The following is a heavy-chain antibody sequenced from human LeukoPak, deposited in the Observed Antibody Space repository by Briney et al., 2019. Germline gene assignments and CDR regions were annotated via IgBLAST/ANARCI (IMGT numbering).Heavy chain of an antibody. V-gene: IGHV3-53*01. D-gene: IGHD6-19*01. CDR3: ARDRPDSSGWYDAFDI. J-gene: IGHJ3*02. Sequence: PGGSLRLSCAASGFTVSSNYMSWVRQAPGKGLEWVSVIYSGGSTYYADSVKGRFTISRDNSKNTLYLQMNSLRAEDTAVYYCARDRPDSSGWYDAFDIWGQGTMVTVSS. CDR2: IYSGGST. CDR1: GFTVSSNY.